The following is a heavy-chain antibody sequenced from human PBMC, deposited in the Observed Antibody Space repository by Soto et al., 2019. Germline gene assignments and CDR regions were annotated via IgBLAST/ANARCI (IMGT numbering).Heavy chain of an antibody. J-gene: IGHJ1*01. Sequence: ASVKVSCKASGYTFTSYGISWVRQAPGQGLEWMGWISAYNGNTNYAQKLQGRVTMTTDTSTSTAYMELRSLRSDDTAVYYCASPPVTAVAGTGESEYFQHWGQGTLVTVSS. CDR1: GYTFTSYG. V-gene: IGHV1-18*01. D-gene: IGHD6-19*01. CDR2: ISAYNGNT. CDR3: ASPPVTAVAGTGESEYFQH.